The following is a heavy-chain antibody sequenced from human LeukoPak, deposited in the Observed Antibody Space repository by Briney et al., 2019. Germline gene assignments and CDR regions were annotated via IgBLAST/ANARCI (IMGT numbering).Heavy chain of an antibody. D-gene: IGHD3-10*01. CDR2: ISSSSSYI. Sequence: GGSLRLSCAASGFTFSSYAMSWVRQAPGKGLEWVSSISSSSSYIYYADSVKGRFTISRDNAKNSLYLQMNSLRAEDTAVYYCASYQNYYGSGSYYNGYWGQGTLVTVSS. J-gene: IGHJ4*02. CDR1: GFTFSSYA. CDR3: ASYQNYYGSGSYYNGY. V-gene: IGHV3-21*01.